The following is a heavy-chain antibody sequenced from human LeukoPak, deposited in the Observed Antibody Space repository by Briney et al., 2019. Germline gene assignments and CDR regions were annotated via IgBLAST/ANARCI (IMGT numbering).Heavy chain of an antibody. CDR1: GFTLSSYA. V-gene: IGHV3-23*01. Sequence: GGSLRLSCAASGFTLSSYAMSWVRQAPGKGLEWVSAISGSGGSTYYADSVKGRFTISRDNSKNTLYLQMNSLRAEDTAVYYCAKDLSNWNYDHYFDYWGQGTLVTVSS. CDR2: ISGSGGST. J-gene: IGHJ4*02. CDR3: AKDLSNWNYDHYFDY. D-gene: IGHD1-7*01.